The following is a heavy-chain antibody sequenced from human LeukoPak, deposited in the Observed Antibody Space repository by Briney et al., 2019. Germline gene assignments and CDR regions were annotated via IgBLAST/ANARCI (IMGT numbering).Heavy chain of an antibody. Sequence: SETLSLTCTVSGGSISSYYWSWIRLPPGKGLEWIGYIYYSGSTNYNPSLKSRVTISVDTSNNQFSLKLSSVTAADTAVYYCARYPFDGYNYYFDYWGQGTLVTASS. CDR1: GGSISSYY. CDR3: ARYPFDGYNYYFDY. J-gene: IGHJ4*02. D-gene: IGHD5-24*01. V-gene: IGHV4-59*01. CDR2: IYYSGST.